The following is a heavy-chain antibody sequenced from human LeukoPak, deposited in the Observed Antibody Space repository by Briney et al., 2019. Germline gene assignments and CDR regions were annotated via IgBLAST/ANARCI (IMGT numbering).Heavy chain of an antibody. J-gene: IGHJ4*02. CDR3: AVEMVAAIDY. CDR2: IRYDGSNK. V-gene: IGHV3-30*02. Sequence: GGSLRLSCAASGFTFSSYSMNWVRQAPGKGLEWVAFIRYDGSNKYYADSVKGRFTISRDNSKNTLYLQMNSLRAEDTAVYYCAVEMVAAIDYWGQGTLVTVSS. CDR1: GFTFSSYS. D-gene: IGHD2-15*01.